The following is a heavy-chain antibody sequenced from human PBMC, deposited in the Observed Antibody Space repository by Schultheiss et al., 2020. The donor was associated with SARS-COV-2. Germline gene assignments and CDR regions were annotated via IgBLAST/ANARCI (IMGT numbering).Heavy chain of an antibody. J-gene: IGHJ4*02. V-gene: IGHV4-59*08. Sequence: SETLSLTCTVSGESVSRSSWTWIRQSPGRGLEWIGYIHSTGNTDYNPSLESRVTISADTSQNQFSLKLTSVTAADAAVYYCARLYTSGPEFYFDYWGQGTLVTVSS. CDR2: IHSTGNT. CDR3: ARLYTSGPEFYFDY. D-gene: IGHD6-19*01. CDR1: GESVSRSS.